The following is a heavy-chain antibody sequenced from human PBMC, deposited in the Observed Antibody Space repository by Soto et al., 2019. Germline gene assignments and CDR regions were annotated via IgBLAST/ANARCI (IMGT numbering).Heavy chain of an antibody. D-gene: IGHD2-2*01. V-gene: IGHV3-30*18. Sequence: QVQLVESGGGVVQPGRSLRLSCAASGFTFSSYGMHWVRQAPGKGLEGGAVISYDGSNKYYADSVKGRFTISRDNSKNTLYLQMNSLRAEDTAVYYCAKDPSGYCSSTSCYEYFDYWGQGTLVTVSS. CDR2: ISYDGSNK. CDR3: AKDPSGYCSSTSCYEYFDY. J-gene: IGHJ4*02. CDR1: GFTFSSYG.